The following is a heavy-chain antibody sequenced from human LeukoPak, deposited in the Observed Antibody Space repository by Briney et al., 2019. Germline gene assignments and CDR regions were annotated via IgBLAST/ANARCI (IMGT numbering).Heavy chain of an antibody. CDR1: GYTFTSYY. V-gene: IGHV1-46*01. D-gene: IGHD6-13*01. CDR3: ASDGGISSSWYGWHY. J-gene: IGHJ4*02. CDR2: INPSGGST. Sequence: ASVKVSCKASGYTFTSYYMHWVRQAPGQGLEWMGIINPSGGSTSYAQKFQGRVTMTRDTSTSTVYMELSSLRSEDTAVYYCASDGGISSSWYGWHYWGQGTLVTVSS.